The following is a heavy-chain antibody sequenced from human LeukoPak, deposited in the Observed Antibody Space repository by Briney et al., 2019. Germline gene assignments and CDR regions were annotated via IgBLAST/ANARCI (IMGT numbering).Heavy chain of an antibody. D-gene: IGHD3-22*01. V-gene: IGHV3-53*01. CDR1: GFTVSSVY. Sequence: GGSLRLSCAASGFTVSSVYMSWVRQAPGKGLEWVSLIYSVGTTYYADSVKGRFIISRDDSKNTLYLQMNSLRAEDTAVYYCARGQPYYYDSRGYSVPHDWGQGTLATVSS. J-gene: IGHJ4*02. CDR3: ARGQPYYYDSRGYSVPHD. CDR2: IYSVGTT.